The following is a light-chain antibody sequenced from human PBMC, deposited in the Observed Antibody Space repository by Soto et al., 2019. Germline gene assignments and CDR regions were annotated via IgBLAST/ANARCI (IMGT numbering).Light chain of an antibody. CDR3: CSYAGSYTWV. J-gene: IGLJ1*01. CDR1: SSDVGGYNY. CDR2: DVS. V-gene: IGLV2-11*01. Sequence: QSALPQPRSMSGSPGQSVTISCTGTSSDVGGYNYVSWYRQHPGKAPKLMIYDVSKRPSGVPDRFSGSKSGNTASLTISGLQAEDEADYYCCSYAGSYTWVFVTGTKLTVL.